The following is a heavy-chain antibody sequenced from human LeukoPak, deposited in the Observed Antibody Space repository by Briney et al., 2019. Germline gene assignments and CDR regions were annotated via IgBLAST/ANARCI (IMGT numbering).Heavy chain of an antibody. CDR1: GYTFTSYY. CDR3: ATASSRTSQIDY. CDR2: ITGFNGNS. D-gene: IGHD3/OR15-3a*01. J-gene: IGHJ4*02. V-gene: IGHV1-45*02. Sequence: ASVKVSCKASGYTFTSYYMHWVRQVPGHGLEWMGWITGFNGNSKYAQTFKDRFTIVTDKSMTTAYMELSSLRPDDTAMYYCATASSRTSQIDYWGQGTLVTVSS.